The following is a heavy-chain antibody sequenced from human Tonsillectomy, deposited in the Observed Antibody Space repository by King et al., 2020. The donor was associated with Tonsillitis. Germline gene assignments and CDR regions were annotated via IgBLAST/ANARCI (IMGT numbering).Heavy chain of an antibody. V-gene: IGHV3-7*01. J-gene: IGHJ4*02. CDR1: GFTFSTYW. CDR3: ATFWSGYFDY. CDR2: IRQDGSEI. Sequence: VQLVESGGGLVQPGGSLRLSCGASGFTFSTYWMSWVRQAPGKGLEWVANIRQDGSEIFYMDSVKGRFTMSRDNAKNSLYLHKNSLRAEDTAVYYCATFWSGYFDYWGQGTLVTVSS. D-gene: IGHD3-3*01.